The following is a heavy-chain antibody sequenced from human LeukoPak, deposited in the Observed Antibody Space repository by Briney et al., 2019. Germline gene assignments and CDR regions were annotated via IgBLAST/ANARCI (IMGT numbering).Heavy chain of an antibody. D-gene: IGHD3-22*01. CDR2: ISSTGGTA. V-gene: IGHV3-23*01. CDR1: GFTFSSFG. Sequence: GGSLRLSCAASGFTFSSFGMSWVRQAPGKGLEWVSAISSTGGTAYYADSVKGRFTISRDNAKNSLYLQMNSLRAEDTAVYYCASSVAYYYDSSGYDPFDYWGQGTLVTVSS. J-gene: IGHJ4*02. CDR3: ASSVAYYYDSSGYDPFDY.